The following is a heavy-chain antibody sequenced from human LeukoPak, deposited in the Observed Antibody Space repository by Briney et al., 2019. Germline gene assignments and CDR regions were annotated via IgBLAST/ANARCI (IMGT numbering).Heavy chain of an antibody. CDR2: IYTSGST. CDR3: ARVRITMITVFDY. Sequence: SETLSLTCTVSGGSISSGSYYWSWIRQPAGKGLEWTGRIYTSGSTNYNPSLKSRVTISVDTSKNQFSLKLSSVTAADTAVYYCARVRITMITVFDYWGQGTLVTVSS. V-gene: IGHV4-61*02. D-gene: IGHD3-22*01. J-gene: IGHJ4*02. CDR1: GGSISSGSYY.